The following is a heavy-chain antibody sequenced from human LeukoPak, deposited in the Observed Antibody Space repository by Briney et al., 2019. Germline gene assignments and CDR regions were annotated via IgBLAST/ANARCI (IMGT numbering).Heavy chain of an antibody. D-gene: IGHD2-2*01. CDR1: GYTFTGFY. CDR2: INPDTGGT. J-gene: IGHJ4*02. V-gene: IGHV1-2*02. CDR3: ARGGEVCSSTSCYRGHEY. Sequence: ASVKLSCKVSGYTFTGFYMHWVRQAPGQGLEWMGWINPDTGGTSYAQRFQGRVTMTRDTSISTAYMELSRLTSDDTAVYYCARGGEVCSSTSCYRGHEYWGQGTLVTVSS.